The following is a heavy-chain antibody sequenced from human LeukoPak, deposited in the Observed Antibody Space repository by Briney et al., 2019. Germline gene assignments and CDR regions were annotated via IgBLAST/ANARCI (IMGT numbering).Heavy chain of an antibody. CDR2: ISFDESNK. CDR3: AKAGSSGWFWGDY. J-gene: IGHJ4*02. D-gene: IGHD6-19*01. Sequence: GGSLRLSCAASGFTFSSYSMNWVRQAPGKGLEWVALISFDESNKYYVDSVKGRFTISRDNSKNTLYPQMNSLRTDDTGTYYCAKAGSSGWFWGDYWGQGTLVTVSS. V-gene: IGHV3-30*18. CDR1: GFTFSSYS.